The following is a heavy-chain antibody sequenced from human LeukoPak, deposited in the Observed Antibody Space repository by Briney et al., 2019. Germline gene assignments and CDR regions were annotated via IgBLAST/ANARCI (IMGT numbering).Heavy chain of an antibody. V-gene: IGHV3-30*02. CDR2: IRYDGSNK. CDR3: ARGPIWYERWLPHDY. J-gene: IGHJ4*02. CDR1: GFTFSSYG. Sequence: PGGSLRLSCAASGFTFSSYGMHWVRQAPGKGLEWVAFIRYDGSNKYYADSVKGRFTISRDNAKSSLYLQMNSLRAEDTAVYYCARGPIWYERWLPHDYWGQGTLVTVSS. D-gene: IGHD5-24*01.